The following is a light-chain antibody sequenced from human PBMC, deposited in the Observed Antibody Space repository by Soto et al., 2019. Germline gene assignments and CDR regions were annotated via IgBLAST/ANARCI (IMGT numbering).Light chain of an antibody. CDR2: GTS. J-gene: IGKJ5*01. Sequence: VMTHSPAALSGSPGEHITLSCMARQSVASNLAWYQQEPGQARRLLIYGTSTRATGVPARFSGSGSGTDFTLTISSLQAADFAVYHCQHYNNWLITFGQGRRLEI. CDR1: QSVASN. CDR3: QHYNNWLIT. V-gene: IGKV3-15*01.